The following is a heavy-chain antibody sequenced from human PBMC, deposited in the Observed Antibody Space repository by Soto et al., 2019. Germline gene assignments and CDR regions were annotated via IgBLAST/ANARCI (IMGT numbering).Heavy chain of an antibody. CDR1: GYTFTSYG. D-gene: IGHD5-12*01. CDR2: ISAYNGKT. J-gene: IGHJ6*02. V-gene: IGHV1-18*01. Sequence: QVQLVQSGGEVKKPGASVKLSCTASGYTFTSYGISWVRQAPGQGLEWMGWISAYNGKTNYAQNVQGRVTMTTDTSTRTAYMDLSSLRSDDTAVYYCARGGDVNYYHGMDVWGQGTTVNVSS. CDR3: ARGGDVNYYHGMDV.